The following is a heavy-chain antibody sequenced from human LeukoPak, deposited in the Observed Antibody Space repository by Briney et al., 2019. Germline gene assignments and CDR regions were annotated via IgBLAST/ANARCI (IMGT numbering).Heavy chain of an antibody. CDR3: ARDLPTLYYGSGSYYPG. J-gene: IGHJ4*02. Sequence: SETLSLTCAVYSGSFSGYYWGWIRQPPGQGLEWIGEINHSGSTNYNPSLKSRVTISVDTSKNQISLKLSSVTAADTAVYYCARDLPTLYYGSGSYYPGWGQGTLVTVSS. CDR1: SGSFSGYY. V-gene: IGHV4-34*01. CDR2: INHSGST. D-gene: IGHD3-10*01.